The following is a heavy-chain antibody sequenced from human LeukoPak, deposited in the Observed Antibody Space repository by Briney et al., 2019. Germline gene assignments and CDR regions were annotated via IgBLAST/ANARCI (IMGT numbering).Heavy chain of an antibody. Sequence: ASVKVSCKASGYIFSGYYMNWVRQAPGQGLEWMGWINPNSGGTNYAQKFQGRVTMTRDTSISTAYMELSRLRSDDTAVYYCARRIVVVPAARYYYMDVWGKGTTVTVSS. D-gene: IGHD2-2*01. V-gene: IGHV1-2*02. J-gene: IGHJ6*03. CDR1: GYIFSGYY. CDR3: ARRIVVVPAARYYYMDV. CDR2: INPNSGGT.